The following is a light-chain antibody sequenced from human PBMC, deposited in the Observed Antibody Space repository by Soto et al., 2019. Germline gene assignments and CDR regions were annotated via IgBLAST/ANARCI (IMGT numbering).Light chain of an antibody. J-gene: IGKJ4*01. Sequence: EIVLTQSPATLSLSPGERATLSCRASQSVSSYLAWYQQKPGQAPRLLIYDASNRATGIPARFSGSGSGTDFTLTISSLEPEYFAVYHCQQRSNWPPTFGGGTKVEIK. CDR3: QQRSNWPPT. CDR2: DAS. CDR1: QSVSSY. V-gene: IGKV3-11*01.